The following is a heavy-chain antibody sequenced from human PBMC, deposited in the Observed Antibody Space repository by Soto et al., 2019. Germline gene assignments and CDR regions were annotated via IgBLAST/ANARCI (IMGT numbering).Heavy chain of an antibody. Sequence: QITLKESGPTLVKPTQPLTLTCTFSGFSLSSTSMAVGWIRQPPGKALEWLALIYWDDDKRYSPFLKSRLTITTDTSKNQVVLTMSHMDPVDTARYYCAHIVVAGLGYYFDYWGKRTLVTVSS. CDR2: IYWDDDK. CDR1: GFSLSSTSMA. J-gene: IGHJ4*02. CDR3: AHIVVAGLGYYFDY. V-gene: IGHV2-5*02. D-gene: IGHD6-19*01.